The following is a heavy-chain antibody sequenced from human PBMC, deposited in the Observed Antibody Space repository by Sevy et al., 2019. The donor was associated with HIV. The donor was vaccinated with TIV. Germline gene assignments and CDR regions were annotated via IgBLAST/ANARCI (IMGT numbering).Heavy chain of an antibody. Sequence: SETLSLTCTVSGGSINSDHWNWIRQPPGKGLEWIGYVYYTGGTNYNPSLKNRVTISVDRTKNQFSLKLTSVTAADTAVYYCVRLNDFDIWGQGTMVTVSS. J-gene: IGHJ3*02. CDR2: VYYTGGT. CDR1: GGSINSDH. V-gene: IGHV4-59*08. CDR3: VRLNDFDI.